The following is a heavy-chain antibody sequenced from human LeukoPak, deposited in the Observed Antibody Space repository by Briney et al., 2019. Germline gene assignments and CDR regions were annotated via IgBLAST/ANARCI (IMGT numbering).Heavy chain of an antibody. J-gene: IGHJ4*02. CDR3: AGYPRGFDY. CDR2: ISGSGSAI. CDR1: GFTFSSYE. D-gene: IGHD3-10*01. V-gene: IGHV3-48*03. Sequence: GGSLRLSCAASGFTFSSYEMTWVRQAPGKGLEWVSYISGSGSAITYADSVKGRFTISRDNAKNSLYLQMNSLRAEDTAIYYCAGYPRGFDYWGQGTLVTVSS.